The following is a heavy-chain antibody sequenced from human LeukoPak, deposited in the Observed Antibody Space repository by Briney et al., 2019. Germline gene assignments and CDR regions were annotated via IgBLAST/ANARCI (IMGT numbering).Heavy chain of an antibody. J-gene: IGHJ2*01. CDR1: GYSISSSGYY. V-gene: IGHV4-39*07. CDR3: ARAGVVVVPAAIGSRYFDL. CDR2: IYYSGSN. D-gene: IGHD2-2*02. Sequence: PSETLSLTCTVSGYSISSSGYYWTWIRQPPGKGLEWIGTIYYSGSNYYSPSLKSRVTMSVDTSKNQFSLKLSSVTAADTAVYYCARAGVVVVPAAIGSRYFDLWGRGTLVTVSS.